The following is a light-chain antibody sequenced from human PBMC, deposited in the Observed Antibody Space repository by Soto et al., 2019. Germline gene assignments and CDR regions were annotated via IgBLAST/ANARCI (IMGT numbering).Light chain of an antibody. V-gene: IGKV3-15*01. Sequence: EIIMTQSPATLSVSPGERATLSCRASHSVSNNLAWYQQKPGQAPTLLIYYASTRATGIPARFSGSGSGTEFTIAISSLQSEDFALYYCQQYNDWPPITFGQGTRLEVK. J-gene: IGKJ5*01. CDR1: HSVSNN. CDR2: YAS. CDR3: QQYNDWPPIT.